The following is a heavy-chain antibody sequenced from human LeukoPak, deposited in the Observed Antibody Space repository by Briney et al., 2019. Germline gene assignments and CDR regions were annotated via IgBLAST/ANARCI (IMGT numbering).Heavy chain of an antibody. D-gene: IGHD6-13*01. CDR1: GYSFTSYW. CDR2: IYPGDSDT. CDR3: ASTSSSWYEHKYYFDY. Sequence: KPGESRKISCKGSGYSFTSYWIGWVRQMPGKGLEWMGIIYPGDSDTRYSPSFQGQVTISADKSISTAYLQWSSLKASDTAMYYCASTSSSWYEHKYYFDYWGQGTLVTVSS. V-gene: IGHV5-51*03. J-gene: IGHJ4*02.